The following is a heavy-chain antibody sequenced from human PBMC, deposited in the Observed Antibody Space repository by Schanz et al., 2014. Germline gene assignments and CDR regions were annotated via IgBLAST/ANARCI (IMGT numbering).Heavy chain of an antibody. CDR1: GFTFSSRS. J-gene: IGHJ4*02. CDR2: IDTGGSGK. D-gene: IGHD3-16*01. Sequence: EVQLVESGGGLVKPGGSLRLSCAASGFTFSSRSMNWVRQAPGKGLEWVSSIDTGGSGKYYADSVKGRFTISRDSARNSLYLQMSSLRAEDTAVYYCARGTPFLCDYWGQGTLVTVSS. V-gene: IGHV3-21*01. CDR3: ARGTPFLCDY.